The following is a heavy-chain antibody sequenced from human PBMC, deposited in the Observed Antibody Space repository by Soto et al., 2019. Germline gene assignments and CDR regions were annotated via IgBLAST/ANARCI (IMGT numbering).Heavy chain of an antibody. CDR1: GFTFSSYS. CDR2: ISSSSSYI. CDR3: ARERDCSSTRCYHYYYGMDV. J-gene: IGHJ6*02. D-gene: IGHD2-2*01. V-gene: IGHV3-21*01. Sequence: GGSLRLSCSASGFTFSSYSMNWFRHAPGKCLEWFSSISSSSSYIYYADSGRGRFTISRDNAKNSLYLQMKSLRDEDTAVYYCARERDCSSTRCYHYYYGMDVWGQGPTVTVSS.